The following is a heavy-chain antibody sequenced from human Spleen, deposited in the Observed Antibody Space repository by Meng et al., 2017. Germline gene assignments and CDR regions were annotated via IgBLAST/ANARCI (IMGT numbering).Heavy chain of an antibody. CDR1: GFTFDDYG. D-gene: IGHD1-1*01. V-gene: IGHV3-20*04. CDR2: INWNGGST. Sequence: GGSLRLSCAASGFTFDDYGMSWVRQAPGKGLEWVSGINWNGGSTGYAGSVKGRFTISRDNAKNSLYLQMNSLRAEDTALYYCAREVQLERLTRTSYAFDIWGQGTMVTVSS. J-gene: IGHJ3*02. CDR3: AREVQLERLTRTSYAFDI.